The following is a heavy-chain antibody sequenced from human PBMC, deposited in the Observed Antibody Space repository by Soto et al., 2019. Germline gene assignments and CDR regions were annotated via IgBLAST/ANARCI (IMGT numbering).Heavy chain of an antibody. CDR3: ARTVMTSSSYYYMDV. J-gene: IGHJ6*03. V-gene: IGHV4-34*01. CDR2: INHRGST. Sequence: WTWIRQPPGKGLEWIGEINHRGSTNYNPSLKSRVTISVDTSKNQFSLKLSSVTAADTAVYSCARTVMTSSSYYYMDVWGEGTTVTVSS. D-gene: IGHD2-21*02.